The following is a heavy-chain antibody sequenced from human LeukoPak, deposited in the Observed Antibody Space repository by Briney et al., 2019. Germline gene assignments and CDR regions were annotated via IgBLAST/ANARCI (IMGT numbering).Heavy chain of an antibody. CDR1: GFTFSSYS. CDR3: ARANVQYYFDY. D-gene: IGHD4/OR15-4a*01. CDR2: ISSSSYI. Sequence: GGSLRLSCAASGFTFSSYSMTWVRQAPGKGLEWVSSISSSSYIYYADSVKGRFTISRDNAKNSLYLQMNSLRAEDTAVYYCARANVQYYFDYWGQGTLVTVSS. J-gene: IGHJ4*02. V-gene: IGHV3-21*01.